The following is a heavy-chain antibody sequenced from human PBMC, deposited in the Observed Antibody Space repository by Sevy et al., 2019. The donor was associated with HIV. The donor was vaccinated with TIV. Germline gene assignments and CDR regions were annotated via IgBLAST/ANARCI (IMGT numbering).Heavy chain of an antibody. Sequence: GGSLRLSCAVSGFTFSSYWMSWVRQAPGKGLEWVANIKQDGSEKYYVDSVKGRFTISRDNAKNSLYLQMNSLRAEDTAVYYCARAGRETTLYYYYYYYMDVWGKGTTVTVSS. V-gene: IGHV3-7*03. CDR2: IKQDGSEK. D-gene: IGHD4-17*01. CDR1: GFTFSSYW. J-gene: IGHJ6*03. CDR3: ARAGRETTLYYYYYYYMDV.